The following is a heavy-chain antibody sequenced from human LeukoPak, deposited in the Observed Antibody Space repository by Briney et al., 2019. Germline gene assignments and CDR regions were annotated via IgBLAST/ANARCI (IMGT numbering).Heavy chain of an antibody. V-gene: IGHV1-46*01. CDR2: INPSGGST. Sequence: ASVKVSCKASGYTFTSYYMHWVRQAPGQGLEWMGIINPSGGSTNYAQKFQGRVTMNRDTSTSTVYMELSSLRSEDTAVYYCARSGSWPYYYYGMDVWGQGTTVTVSS. J-gene: IGHJ6*02. D-gene: IGHD6-13*01. CDR3: ARSGSWPYYYYGMDV. CDR1: GYTFTSYY.